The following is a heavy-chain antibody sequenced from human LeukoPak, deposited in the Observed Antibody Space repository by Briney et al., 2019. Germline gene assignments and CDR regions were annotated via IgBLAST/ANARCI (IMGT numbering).Heavy chain of an antibody. V-gene: IGHV4-30-2*01. D-gene: IGHD3-22*01. CDR2: IYHSGST. CDR3: AREDSSGYFFDY. Sequence: SETLSLTCAVSGGSISSGGYSWGWIRQPPGKGLEWIGYIYHSGSTYYNPSLKSRVTISVDRSKNQFSLKLSSVTAADTAVYYCAREDSSGYFFDYWGQGTLVTVSS. CDR1: GGSISSGGYS. J-gene: IGHJ4*02.